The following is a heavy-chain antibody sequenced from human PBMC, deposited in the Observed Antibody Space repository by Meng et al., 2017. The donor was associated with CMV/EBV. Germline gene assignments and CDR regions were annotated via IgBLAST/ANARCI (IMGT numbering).Heavy chain of an antibody. D-gene: IGHD3-22*01. CDR2: INWNSGSI. V-gene: IGHV3-20*04. J-gene: IGHJ3*02. CDR3: ARGGSLNYYDSSGSDAFDI. Sequence: GGSLRLSCAASGFTFDDYGMSWVRQAPGKGLEWVSGINWNSGSIGYADSVKGRFTISRDNAKNSLYLQMNSLRAEDMALYYCARGGSLNYYDSSGSDAFDIWGQGTMVTVSS. CDR1: GFTFDDYG.